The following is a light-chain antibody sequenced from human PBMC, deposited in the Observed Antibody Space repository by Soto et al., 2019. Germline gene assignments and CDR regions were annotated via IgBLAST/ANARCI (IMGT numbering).Light chain of an antibody. CDR1: QSVGSH. J-gene: IGKJ3*01. CDR2: DAS. Sequence: EIVLTQSPATLSLSPGERATLSCRASQSVGSHLAWYQQKPGQAPRLLIYDASNRSTGIPARFSGSGSGTDFTLTITGLEPADFAVYYCQQRDYWPPFTFGTGTKVEIK. CDR3: QQRDYWPPFT. V-gene: IGKV3-11*01.